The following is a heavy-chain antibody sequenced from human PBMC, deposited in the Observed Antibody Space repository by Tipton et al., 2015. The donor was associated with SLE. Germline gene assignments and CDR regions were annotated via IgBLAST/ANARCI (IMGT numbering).Heavy chain of an antibody. CDR1: GFTFGDYA. Sequence: SLRLSCTASGFTFGDYALSWVRQAPGKGLEWIGFIRSKAYGGTTDFAASVKGRFSISRDDSKSIAYLQMNSLRSEDTAVYYCTANYYDSGTLFDYWGQGTLVAVSS. CDR2: IRSKAYGGTT. J-gene: IGHJ4*02. D-gene: IGHD3-10*01. CDR3: TANYYDSGTLFDY. V-gene: IGHV3-49*04.